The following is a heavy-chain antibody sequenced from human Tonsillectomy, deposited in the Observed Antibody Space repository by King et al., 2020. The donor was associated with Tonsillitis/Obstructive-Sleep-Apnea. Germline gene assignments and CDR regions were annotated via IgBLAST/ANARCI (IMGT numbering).Heavy chain of an antibody. CDR1: GYSFTSYW. CDR2: IYPGDSDT. V-gene: IGHV5-51*01. D-gene: IGHD3-16*02. Sequence: QLVQSGAEVKKPGESLKISCKGFGYSFTSYWIGWVRQMPGKGLEWMGIIYPGDSDTRYSPSFQGQVTISADKYISTAYLQWSSLKASDTAMYYCARLHPQSGWVSYRYPVGWFDPWGQGTLVTVSS. CDR3: ARLHPQSGWVSYRYPVGWFDP. J-gene: IGHJ5*02.